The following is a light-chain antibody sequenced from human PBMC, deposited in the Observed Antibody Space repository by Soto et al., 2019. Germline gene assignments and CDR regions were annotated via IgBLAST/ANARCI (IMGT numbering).Light chain of an antibody. CDR3: QHYNSYSEA. Sequence: IRMTQSPSSFSASTGDRVTITCRASQTISSWLAWYQQKPGKAPKLLIYKASTLKSGVPSRFSGSGSGTEFTLTISSLQPDDFATYYCQHYNSYSEAFGRGTKVDIK. J-gene: IGKJ1*01. CDR1: QTISSW. CDR2: KAS. V-gene: IGKV1-5*03.